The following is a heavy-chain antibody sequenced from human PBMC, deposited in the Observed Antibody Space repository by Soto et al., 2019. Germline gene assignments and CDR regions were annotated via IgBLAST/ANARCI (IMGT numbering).Heavy chain of an antibody. CDR3: ARFMTMVTNLAFDI. Sequence: QVQLQESGPGLVKPSGTLSLTCAVSGGSISSSNWWSWVRQPPGKGLEWIGEIYYSGRTNYNPSLKSRVNISVDKSKNQFSLKLSSVTAADTAVYYCARFMTMVTNLAFDIWGQGTMVTVSS. CDR1: GGSISSSNW. V-gene: IGHV4-4*02. D-gene: IGHD4-17*01. J-gene: IGHJ3*02. CDR2: IYYSGRT.